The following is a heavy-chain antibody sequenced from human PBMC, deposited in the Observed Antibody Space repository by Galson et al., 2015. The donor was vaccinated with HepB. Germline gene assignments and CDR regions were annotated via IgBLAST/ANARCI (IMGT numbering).Heavy chain of an antibody. V-gene: IGHV1-18*01. CDR2: ISPKRGNT. CDR1: GYTFNKYG. Sequence: SVKVSCKASGYTFNKYGISWVRQAPGQGLEWMGWISPKRGNTKHAQNFQGRVTMTTETSTNTAYMELRSLRSADTAVYYCARDVDWALDYWGRGTLVTVSS. CDR3: ARDVDWALDY. D-gene: IGHD3-9*01. J-gene: IGHJ4*02.